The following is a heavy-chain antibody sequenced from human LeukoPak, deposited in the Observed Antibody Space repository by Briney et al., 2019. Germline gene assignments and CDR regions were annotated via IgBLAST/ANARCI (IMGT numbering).Heavy chain of an antibody. D-gene: IGHD3-9*01. CDR3: AREVGGSYYDILTGRSQHAFDI. CDR2: IXHSGST. CDR1: GGSISSSNW. V-gene: IGHV4-4*02. J-gene: IGHJ3*02. Sequence: SETLSLTCAVSGGSISSSNWWSWVXQPPGKGLEWIGEIXHSGSTNYNPSLKSRVTISVDKSKNQFSLKLSSVTAADTAVHYCAREVGGSYYDILTGRSQHAFDIWGQGTMVTVSS.